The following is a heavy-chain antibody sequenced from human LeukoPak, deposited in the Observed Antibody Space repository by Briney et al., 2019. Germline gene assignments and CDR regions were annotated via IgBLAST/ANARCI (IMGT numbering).Heavy chain of an antibody. CDR3: ARDLGGSYSSENWFDP. Sequence: ASVKVSCKVSGYTLTELSMHWVRQAPGKGLEWMGGFDPEDGETIYAQKFQGRVTMTRNTSIITAYMELSSLRSEDTAVYYCARDLGGSYSSENWFDPWGQGTLVTISS. CDR2: FDPEDGET. V-gene: IGHV1-24*01. J-gene: IGHJ5*02. CDR1: GYTLTELS. D-gene: IGHD1-26*01.